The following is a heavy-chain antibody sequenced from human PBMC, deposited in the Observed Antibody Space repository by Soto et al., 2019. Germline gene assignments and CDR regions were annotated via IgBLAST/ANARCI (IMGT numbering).Heavy chain of an antibody. J-gene: IGHJ5*02. CDR2: IYYSGST. V-gene: IGHV4-61*01. CDR1: GGPVSSGSYY. Sequence: PSETLSLTCTVSGGPVSSGSYYWIWIRQPPGKGLEWIGYIYYSGSTNYNPSLKSRVTISVDTSKNQVSLKLSSVTAADTAVYYCAAQTSTIFGGVTPGWFDPWGQGTLVTVSS. D-gene: IGHD3-3*01. CDR3: AAQTSTIFGGVTPGWFDP.